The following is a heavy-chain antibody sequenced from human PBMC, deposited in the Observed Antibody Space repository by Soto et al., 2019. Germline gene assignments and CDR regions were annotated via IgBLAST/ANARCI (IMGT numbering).Heavy chain of an antibody. D-gene: IGHD3-10*01. J-gene: IGHJ6*02. CDR3: ARRGYGPGFPYYSGMDV. CDR1: GGSMSSYY. Sequence: QVQLQESGPGLVKPSETLSLTCTVSGGSMSSYYWSWIRQPPGKGLEWIGYIYYSGSTNYNPSLKSVVTMSEDAPKHQFALQLSSETAADTAVYYCARRGYGPGFPYYSGMDVWGQGTTVTVSS. V-gene: IGHV4-59*01. CDR2: IYYSGST.